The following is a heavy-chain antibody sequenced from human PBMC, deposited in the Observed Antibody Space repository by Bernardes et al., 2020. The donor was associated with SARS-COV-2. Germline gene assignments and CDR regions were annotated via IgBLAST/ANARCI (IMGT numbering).Heavy chain of an antibody. Sequence: SETLSLTCTVSGGSISSSSYYWGWIRQPPGKGLEWIGNIYYSGSTYYNPSLKSRVTISVDTSKNHFSLKLSSVTAADTAVYYCARQHLGGVTIFGVVTTDRYFDYWGQGTLVTVSS. J-gene: IGHJ4*02. D-gene: IGHD3-3*01. CDR2: IYYSGST. V-gene: IGHV4-39*01. CDR3: ARQHLGGVTIFGVVTTDRYFDY. CDR1: GGSISSSSYY.